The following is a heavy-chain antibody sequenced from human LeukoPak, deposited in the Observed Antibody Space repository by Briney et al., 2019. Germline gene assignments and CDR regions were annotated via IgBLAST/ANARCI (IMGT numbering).Heavy chain of an antibody. Sequence: SETLSLTCTVSGGSISSYYWSWIRQPPGKGLKWIGYIYYSGSTNYNPSLKSRVTISVDTSKNQFSLKLSSVTAADTAVYYCASSYYGGNFGYWGQGTLVTVSS. CDR1: GGSISSYY. V-gene: IGHV4-59*01. D-gene: IGHD3-10*01. CDR2: IYYSGST. J-gene: IGHJ4*02. CDR3: ASSYYGGNFGY.